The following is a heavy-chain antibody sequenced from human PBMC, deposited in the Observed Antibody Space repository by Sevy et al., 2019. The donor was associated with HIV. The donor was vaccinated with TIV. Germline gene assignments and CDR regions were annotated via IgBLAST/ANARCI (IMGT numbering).Heavy chain of an antibody. CDR3: ATGGSLFQH. D-gene: IGHD3-16*01. J-gene: IGHJ1*01. CDR2: VKSKTEGGTT. CDR1: VFNFSNVW. V-gene: IGHV3-15*01. Sequence: LSLTCAASVFNFSNVWMSWIRQAPGKGLEGVGHVKSKTEGGTTDYAAPVRGRFAISRDDSKNTLYLEMTSLKTEDTAVYYCATGGSLFQHWGQGTLVTVSS.